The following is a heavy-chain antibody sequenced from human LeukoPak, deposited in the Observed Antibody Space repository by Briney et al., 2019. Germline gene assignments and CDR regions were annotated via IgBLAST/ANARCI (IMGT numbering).Heavy chain of an antibody. CDR2: LSYDGSHS. CDR3: AKGGGGYYYYGMDV. CDR1: GFTFSNYG. Sequence: GRSLRLSCAASGFTFSNYGMHWVRQVPGKGLEWVAVLSYDGSHSNYADSVKGRFTISRDNSKNTLYLQMNSLRAEDTAVYYCAKGGGGYYYYGMDVWGQGTTVTVSS. V-gene: IGHV3-30*18. J-gene: IGHJ6*02.